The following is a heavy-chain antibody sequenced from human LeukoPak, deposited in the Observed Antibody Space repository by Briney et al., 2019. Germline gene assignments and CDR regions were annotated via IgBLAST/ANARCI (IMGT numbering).Heavy chain of an antibody. V-gene: IGHV1-2*02. CDR2: INPNSGVA. CDR3: ARESVAVAGRGYLDY. CDR1: GYTFTGYY. Sequence: ASVKVSCKASGYTFTGYYMRWVRQAPGQGLEWMAWINPNSGVANSAQKFQGRITMTRDASFSTAYMELSRLRSDDTAMYYCARESVAVAGRGYLDYWGQGALVTVSS. D-gene: IGHD6-19*01. J-gene: IGHJ4*02.